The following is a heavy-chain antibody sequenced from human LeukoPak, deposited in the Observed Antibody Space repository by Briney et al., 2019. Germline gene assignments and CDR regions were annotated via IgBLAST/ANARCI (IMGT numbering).Heavy chain of an antibody. Sequence: ASVKVSCKASGYTFTSYGISWVRQAPGQGLEWMGWISAYNGNTNYAQKLQGRVTMTTDTSTSTVYMELRSLRSDDTAVYYCASALPRVHQYNWFDPWGQGTLVTVSP. CDR3: ASALPRVHQYNWFDP. CDR1: GYTFTSYG. V-gene: IGHV1-18*01. D-gene: IGHD1-1*01. CDR2: ISAYNGNT. J-gene: IGHJ5*02.